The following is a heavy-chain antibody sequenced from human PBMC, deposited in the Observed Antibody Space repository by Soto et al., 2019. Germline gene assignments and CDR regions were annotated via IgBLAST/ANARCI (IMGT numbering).Heavy chain of an antibody. CDR2: ISGSGGST. J-gene: IGHJ4*02. V-gene: IGHV3-23*01. CDR1: GFTFSSYA. D-gene: IGHD3-10*01. Sequence: EVQLLESGGGLVQPGGSLRLSCAASGFTFSSYAMSWVRQAPGKGLEWVSAISGSGGSTYYADSVKGRFTISRDNSKNMLYLQMNGLGAEDTAVYYCARARGGGLYGLGGAYFDYWGQGTLVTVSS. CDR3: ARARGGGLYGLGGAYFDY.